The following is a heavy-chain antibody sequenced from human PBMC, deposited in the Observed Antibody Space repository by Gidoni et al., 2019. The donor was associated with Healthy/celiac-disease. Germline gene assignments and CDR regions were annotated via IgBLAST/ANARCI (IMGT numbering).Heavy chain of an antibody. V-gene: IGHV3-23*04. CDR2: SSGSGGST. CDR1: GFTLSRSD. Sequence: EVQLVESGGGLVQPGGSLRLSCEASGFTLSRSDMRRVRQAPGKGLEWVSASSGSGGSTDYADSVEVRFTISRDNSKNTLYLQMTSLRAEDTAVYYCAKVGRGYCSGGSCYRTGFDYWGQGTLVTVSS. D-gene: IGHD2-15*01. CDR3: AKVGRGYCSGGSCYRTGFDY. J-gene: IGHJ4*02.